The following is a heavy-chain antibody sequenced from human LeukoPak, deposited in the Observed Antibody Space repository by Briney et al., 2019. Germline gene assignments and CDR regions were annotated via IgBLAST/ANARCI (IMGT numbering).Heavy chain of an antibody. Sequence: GGSLRLSCAASGFTFDDYAMHWVRQAPGKGLEWVSGISWNSGSIGYADSVKGRFTISRDNAKNSLYLQMNSLRAEDTALYYCAKDIRGSSWQYFQHWGQGTLVTVSS. CDR1: GFTFDDYA. CDR2: ISWNSGSI. D-gene: IGHD6-13*01. V-gene: IGHV3-9*01. J-gene: IGHJ1*01. CDR3: AKDIRGSSWQYFQH.